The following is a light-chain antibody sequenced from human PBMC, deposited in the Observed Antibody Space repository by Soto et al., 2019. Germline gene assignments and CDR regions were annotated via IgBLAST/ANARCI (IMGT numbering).Light chain of an antibody. V-gene: IGKV3-20*01. J-gene: IGKJ4*01. CDR2: GAS. CDR3: QQYGTSPLT. Sequence: EIVLTQSPGTLSLSPGERATLSCRASQSVSSSLAWYQQKPGQAPRLLIYGASRRATGIPDRFSGSGSGTDFTLTISRLEPEDFAVYYCQQYGTSPLTFGGGTKVDIK. CDR1: QSVSSS.